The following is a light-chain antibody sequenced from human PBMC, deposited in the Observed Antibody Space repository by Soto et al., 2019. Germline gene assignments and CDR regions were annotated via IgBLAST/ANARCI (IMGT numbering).Light chain of an antibody. Sequence: QSALTQPASVSGSPEQSITISCTGTSSDVGSYNLVSWYQQHPGKAPKLMIYEGSKRPSGVSNRFSGSKSGNTASLTISGLQAEDEADYYCCSYAGSVVFGGGTKVTVL. J-gene: IGLJ2*01. CDR2: EGS. V-gene: IGLV2-23*01. CDR3: CSYAGSVV. CDR1: SSDVGSYNL.